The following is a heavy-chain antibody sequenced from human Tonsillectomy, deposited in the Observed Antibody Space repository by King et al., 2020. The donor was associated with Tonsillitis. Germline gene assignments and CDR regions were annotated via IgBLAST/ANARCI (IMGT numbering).Heavy chain of an antibody. V-gene: IGHV3-30-3*01. CDR1: GFTFSSYA. J-gene: IGHJ2*01. Sequence: VQLVESGGGVVQPGRSLRLSCAASGFTFSSYAMHWVRQAPGKGLEWVAVISYDGSNKYYADSVKGRFTISRDNSKNTLYLQMNSLRAEDTAVYYCARVPIRWYFFLWGRGTLVTVSS. CDR3: ARVPIRWYFFL. CDR2: ISYDGSNK.